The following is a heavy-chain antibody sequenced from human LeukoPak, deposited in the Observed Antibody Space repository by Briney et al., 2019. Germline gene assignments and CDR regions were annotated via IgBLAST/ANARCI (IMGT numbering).Heavy chain of an antibody. D-gene: IGHD3-10*01. J-gene: IGHJ4*02. CDR2: IYYSGST. V-gene: IGHV4-59*08. Sequence: SETLSLTCTVSGGSISSYDWSWIRQPPGKGLEWIGYIYYSGSTKYNPSLKSRVTISVDTSKNQFSLKLRFVTAADTAVYYCARHVGNSGSGSYLTYFDYWGQGTLVTVSS. CDR1: GGSISSYD. CDR3: ARHVGNSGSGSYLTYFDY.